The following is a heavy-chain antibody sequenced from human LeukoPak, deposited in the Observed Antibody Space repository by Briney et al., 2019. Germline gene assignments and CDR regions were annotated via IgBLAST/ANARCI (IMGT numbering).Heavy chain of an antibody. CDR1: GFTFSSYS. D-gene: IGHD1-1*01. CDR3: ARDNPTTSSILFVP. Sequence: GGSLRLSCAASGFTFSSYSMNWVRHAPAKGLECVSSISSSSGYIYYADSVKGRFTIYRDNAKNSLYLQMNSLRAEDTAVYYCARDNPTTSSILFVPWGPGTLVTVSS. CDR2: ISSSSGYI. J-gene: IGHJ5*02. V-gene: IGHV3-21*01.